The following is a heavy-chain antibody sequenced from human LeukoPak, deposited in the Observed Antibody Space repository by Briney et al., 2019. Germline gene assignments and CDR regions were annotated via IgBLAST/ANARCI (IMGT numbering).Heavy chain of an antibody. Sequence: ASVKVSCKASGYTFTRYYTHWVRQAPGQGLEWMGWINPNSGGTRYAQRFQGRVTMTRDTSISTAYMELSRLRSDDTAVYYCARWFCGSTSCYLDFWGQGTLVTVSS. CDR1: GYTFTRYY. CDR2: INPNSGGT. D-gene: IGHD2-2*01. V-gene: IGHV1-2*02. CDR3: ARWFCGSTSCYLDF. J-gene: IGHJ4*02.